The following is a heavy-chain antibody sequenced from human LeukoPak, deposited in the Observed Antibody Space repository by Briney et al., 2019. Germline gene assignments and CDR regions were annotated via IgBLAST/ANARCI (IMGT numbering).Heavy chain of an antibody. CDR1: GFIFGSYG. Sequence: AGSLRLSCAASGFIFGSYGMHWVRQGPGKGLEWVAFTPYHGVSRYYTESVKGRFTISRDNSKSTLYLQMNSLRIEDTAVYYCAKDRHGDYTSDYWGQGTLVIVSS. D-gene: IGHD4-17*01. V-gene: IGHV3-30*02. CDR2: TPYHGVSR. J-gene: IGHJ4*02. CDR3: AKDRHGDYTSDY.